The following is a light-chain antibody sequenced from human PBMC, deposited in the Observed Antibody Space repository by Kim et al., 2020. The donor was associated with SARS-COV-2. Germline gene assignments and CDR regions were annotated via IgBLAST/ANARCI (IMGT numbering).Light chain of an antibody. V-gene: IGLV3-19*01. CDR2: GKN. CDR1: SLRSYY. J-gene: IGLJ3*02. CDR3: NSRDSSGDYLHRV. Sequence: SSELTQDPAVSVALGQTVRITCQGDSLRSYYASWYQQKPGQAPVLVIYGKNNRPSGIPDRFSGSSSGNTASLTITGAQAEDEADYYCNSRDSSGDYLHRVFGGGTQLTVL.